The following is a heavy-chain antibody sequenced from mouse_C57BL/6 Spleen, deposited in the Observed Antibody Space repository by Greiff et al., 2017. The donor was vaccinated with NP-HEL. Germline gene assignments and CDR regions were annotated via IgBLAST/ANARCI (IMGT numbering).Heavy chain of an antibody. D-gene: IGHD4-1*01. J-gene: IGHJ2*01. CDR1: GYTFTSYW. Sequence: QVQLQQPGAELVKPGASVKLSCKASGYTFTSYWMHWVKQRPGQGLEWIGMIHPNSGSTNYNEKFKSKATLTVDKSSSTAYMELSSLTSEDSAVYYCARREALNWLLYFDYWGQGTTLTVSS. CDR2: IHPNSGST. CDR3: ARREALNWLLYFDY. V-gene: IGHV1-64*01.